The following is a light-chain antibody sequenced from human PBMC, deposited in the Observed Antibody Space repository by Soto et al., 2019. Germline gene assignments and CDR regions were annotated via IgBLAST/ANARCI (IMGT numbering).Light chain of an antibody. V-gene: IGKV1-5*03. J-gene: IGKJ2*03. Sequence: DIQMTQSPSTLSASVGDRVTITCRASQSISSWLAWYQQKPGKAPKLLIYKASSLESGVPSRFSGSGSGTEFTLTISSLQPDDFASYYCQQYNSYPYSFGQGTKLEIK. CDR1: QSISSW. CDR3: QQYNSYPYS. CDR2: KAS.